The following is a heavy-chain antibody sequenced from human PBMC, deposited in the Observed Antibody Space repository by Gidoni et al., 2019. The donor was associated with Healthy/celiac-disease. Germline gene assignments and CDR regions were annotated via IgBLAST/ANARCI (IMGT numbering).Heavy chain of an antibody. D-gene: IGHD3-10*01. Sequence: QVQLQQWGAGLLKPSETLSLTCAVYGGSFSGYYWSWSRQPPGKGLEWIGEINHSGSTNYTPSLNSRFTISVDTSKNQFSLKLSSVTAADTAVYYCARRGPYRYYYGSGIRYYFDYWGQGTLVTVSS. CDR2: INHSGST. CDR1: GGSFSGYY. V-gene: IGHV4-34*01. J-gene: IGHJ4*02. CDR3: ARRGPYRYYYGSGIRYYFDY.